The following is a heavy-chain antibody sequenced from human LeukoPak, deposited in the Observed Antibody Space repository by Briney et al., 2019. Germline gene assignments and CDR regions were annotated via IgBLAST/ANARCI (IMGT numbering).Heavy chain of an antibody. CDR1: GFTVSSNY. Sequence: GGSLRLSCAASGFTVSSNYMSWVRQAPGKGLEWVSVIYSGGSTYYADSVTGRFTISRDNSKNTLYLQMNSLRAEDTAVYYCARVLGYCSSTSCYDGAFDIWGQGTMVTVSS. CDR2: IYSGGST. D-gene: IGHD2-2*01. J-gene: IGHJ3*02. V-gene: IGHV3-53*01. CDR3: ARVLGYCSSTSCYDGAFDI.